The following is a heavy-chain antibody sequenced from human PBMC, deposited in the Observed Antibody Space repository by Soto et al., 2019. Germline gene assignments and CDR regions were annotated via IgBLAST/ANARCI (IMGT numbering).Heavy chain of an antibody. CDR2: IYYSGNT. CDR1: GGSISSSSYY. V-gene: IGHV4-39*01. D-gene: IGHD4-17*01. J-gene: IGHJ4*02. Sequence: SETLSLTCTVSGGSISSSSYYWVWIRQPPGKGLEWIGNIYYSGNTYYNPSLKSRVTISVDTSKNQFSLKLSSVTAADTAVYYCARHDYGDYGKDRFDYWGQGTLVTVSS. CDR3: ARHDYGDYGKDRFDY.